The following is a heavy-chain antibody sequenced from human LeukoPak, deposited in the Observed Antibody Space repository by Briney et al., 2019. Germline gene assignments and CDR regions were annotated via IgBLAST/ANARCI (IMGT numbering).Heavy chain of an antibody. CDR1: GFTFSTYA. V-gene: IGHV3-23*01. CDR2: ISGGGDNT. D-gene: IGHD6-19*01. CDR3: AKARVSSGRHFDY. Sequence: PGGSLRLSCAASGFTFSTYAMSWVRQAPGKGLEWLSSISGGGDNTYYADSVKGRFTIFRDNSKNTLSLQMSSLRAEDTAAYYCAKARVSSGRHFDYWGQGTLVTVSS. J-gene: IGHJ4*02.